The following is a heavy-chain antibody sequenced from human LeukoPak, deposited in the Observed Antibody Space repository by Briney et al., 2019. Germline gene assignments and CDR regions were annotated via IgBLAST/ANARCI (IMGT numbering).Heavy chain of an antibody. Sequence: GGSLRLSCAASGFTFSSYAMSWVRQAPGKGLEWVSAISGSGGSTYYADSVKGRFTISRDNSKNTLYLQMNSLRSGDTAVYYCAKIGQGSGWSFGYWGQGTLVTVPS. CDR1: GFTFSSYA. J-gene: IGHJ4*02. CDR3: AKIGQGSGWSFGY. CDR2: ISGSGGST. V-gene: IGHV3-23*01. D-gene: IGHD6-13*01.